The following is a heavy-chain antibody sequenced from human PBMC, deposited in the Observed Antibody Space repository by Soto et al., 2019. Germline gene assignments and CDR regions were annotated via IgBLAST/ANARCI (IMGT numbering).Heavy chain of an antibody. CDR3: AKDATRSSGWYYSDY. Sequence: EVQLLESGGGLVQPGGSLRLSCAASGFTFSSYAMGWVRQAPGKGLEWVSVIDYSGGTTYYADSVKGRFTISRDNSRSTLYLQMNSLRPEDTAVYYCAKDATRSSGWYYSDYWRQGALLTVSS. CDR1: GFTFSSYA. V-gene: IGHV3-23*01. CDR2: IDYSGGTT. D-gene: IGHD6-19*01. J-gene: IGHJ4*02.